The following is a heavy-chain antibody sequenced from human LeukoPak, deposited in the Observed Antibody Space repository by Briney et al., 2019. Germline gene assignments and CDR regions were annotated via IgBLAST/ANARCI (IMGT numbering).Heavy chain of an antibody. CDR2: IYYSGST. CDR1: GGSISSSGYY. CDR3: ARATYDSSGYYFL. V-gene: IGHV4-39*07. J-gene: IGHJ4*02. Sequence: SETLSLTCTVSGGSISSSGYYWGWIRQPPGKGLEWIGSIYYSGSTYYNPSLKSRVTISLDTSQNQFSLKLASVTAADTALYYCARATYDSSGYYFLWGQGTLVTVSS. D-gene: IGHD3-22*01.